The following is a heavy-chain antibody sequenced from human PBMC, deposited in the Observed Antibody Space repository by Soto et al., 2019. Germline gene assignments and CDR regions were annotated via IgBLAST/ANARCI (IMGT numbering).Heavy chain of an antibody. Sequence: GGSLRLSCAASGFTFSSYAMSWVRQAPGKGLEWVSGISGSGGSTYYADSVKGRFTISRDNSKNTLYLQMNSLRAEDTAVYYCAKVRYCSGGSCYFDYWGQGTLXTVSS. J-gene: IGHJ4*02. CDR2: ISGSGGST. CDR1: GFTFSSYA. V-gene: IGHV3-23*01. D-gene: IGHD2-15*01. CDR3: AKVRYCSGGSCYFDY.